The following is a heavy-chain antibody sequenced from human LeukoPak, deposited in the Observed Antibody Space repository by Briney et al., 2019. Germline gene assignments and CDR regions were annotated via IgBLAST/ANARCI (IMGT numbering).Heavy chain of an antibody. D-gene: IGHD3-10*01. J-gene: IGHJ4*02. CDR3: ARRSPNRGFDY. CDR2: IIPIFGTA. CDR1: GYTFTGYA. Sequence: ASVKVSCKASGYTFTGYAISWVRQAPGQGLEWMGGIIPIFGTANYAQKFQGRVTITTDESTSTAYMELSSLRSEDTAVYYCARRSPNRGFDYWGQGTLVTVSS. V-gene: IGHV1-69*05.